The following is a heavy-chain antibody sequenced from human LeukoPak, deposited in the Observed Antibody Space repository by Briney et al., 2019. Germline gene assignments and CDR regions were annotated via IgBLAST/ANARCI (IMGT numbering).Heavy chain of an antibody. CDR3: AKAFRGLREYYYYMDV. CDR1: GFTFTNFA. V-gene: IGHV3-23*01. D-gene: IGHD3-16*01. J-gene: IGHJ6*03. Sequence: GGSLRLSCAASGFTFTNFAMSWVRQAPGKGLEWVSAISGSAVTTYYGDSVKGRFTISRDNSKNTLYLQMNSLRAEDTAVYYCAKAFRGLREYYYYMDVWGKGTTVTVSS. CDR2: ISGSAVTT.